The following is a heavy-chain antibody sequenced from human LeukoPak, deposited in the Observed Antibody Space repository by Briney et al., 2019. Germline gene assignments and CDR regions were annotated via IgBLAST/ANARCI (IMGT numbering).Heavy chain of an antibody. CDR2: INTDTGNP. D-gene: IGHD6-13*01. CDR3: ARVWAAAGFFYHFDY. V-gene: IGHV7-4-1*02. Sequence: ASVKVSCKASGYTFTTHAMNWVRQAPGQGLEWMGWINTDTGNPTYAQGFTGRFVFSLDTSVSTAYLQISSLKAEDTAVYYCARVWAAAGFFYHFDYWGQGTLVTVSS. CDR1: GYTFTTHA. J-gene: IGHJ4*02.